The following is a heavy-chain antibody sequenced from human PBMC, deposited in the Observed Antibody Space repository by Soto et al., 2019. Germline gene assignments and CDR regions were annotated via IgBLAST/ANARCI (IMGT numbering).Heavy chain of an antibody. J-gene: IGHJ3*02. CDR1: GFSLSTSGMC. CDR2: IGWDDDK. D-gene: IGHD3-22*01. CDR3: ARIRSYYDSSGPPHDAFDI. Sequence: GPTLVNPTQTLTLTCTFSGFSLSTSGMCVSWIRQPPGKALEWLALIGWDDDKYYSTSLKTRLTISKDTSKNQVVLTMANMDPVDTATYYCARIRSYYDSSGPPHDAFDIWGQATMVTVSS. V-gene: IGHV2-70*01.